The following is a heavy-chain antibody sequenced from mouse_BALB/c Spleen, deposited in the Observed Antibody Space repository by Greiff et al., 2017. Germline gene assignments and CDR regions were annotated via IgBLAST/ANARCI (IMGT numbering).Heavy chain of an antibody. Sequence: VQVVESGPQLVRPGASVKISCKASGYSFTSYWMHWVKQRPGQGLEWIGMIDPSDSETRLNQKFKDKATLTVDKSSSTAYMQLSSPTSEDSAVYYCARRDGYHWYFDVWGAGTTVTVSS. CDR3: ARRDGYHWYFDV. CDR2: IDPSDSET. V-gene: IGHV1S126*01. CDR1: GYSFTSYW. J-gene: IGHJ1*01. D-gene: IGHD2-3*01.